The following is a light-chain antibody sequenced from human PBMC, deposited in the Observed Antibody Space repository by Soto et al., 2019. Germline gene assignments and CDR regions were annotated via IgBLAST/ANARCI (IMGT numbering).Light chain of an antibody. V-gene: IGLV2-23*01. CDR3: CSSAGSNTYV. CDR2: AGS. CDR1: SSDVGNYNL. Sequence: QSALTQPASVSGSPGQSITISCTGTSSDVGNYNLVSWYQQHPGKAPKVMIYAGSNRPSWVSQRFSGFKSSNTASLTISGLQDEYEADYHCCSSAGSNTYVFVNGTMLTVL. J-gene: IGLJ1*01.